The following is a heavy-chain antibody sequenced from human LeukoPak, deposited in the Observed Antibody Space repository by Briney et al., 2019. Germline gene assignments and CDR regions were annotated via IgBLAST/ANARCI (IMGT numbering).Heavy chain of an antibody. CDR1: GYTFTDYY. J-gene: IGHJ5*02. D-gene: IGHD3-9*01. CDR2: INLNSGDT. CDR3: ARSYFDVLTNYYMWLAP. Sequence: ASVKVSCTASGYTFTDYYIHWVRQAPGQGLEWMGWINLNSGDTYYAQNFQDRVTMTGDTSISTAYLELSSLRSDETAVLYCARSYFDVLTNYYMWLAPWGQGTLVTVSS. V-gene: IGHV1-2*02.